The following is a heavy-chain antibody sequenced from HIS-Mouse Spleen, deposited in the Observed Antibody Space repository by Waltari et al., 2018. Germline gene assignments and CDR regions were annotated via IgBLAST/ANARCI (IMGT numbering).Heavy chain of an antibody. CDR3: ARVDDFWSGSFDY. D-gene: IGHD3-3*01. V-gene: IGHV4-38-2*02. CDR1: GYSISSGYY. J-gene: IGHJ4*02. CDR2: IYHSGGT. Sequence: QVQLQESGPGLVKPSETLSLTCTVPGYSISSGYYWGGIRQPPGKGLEWIGSIYHSGGTYYNPSLKSRVTISVDTSKNQFSLKLSSVTAADTAVYYCARVDDFWSGSFDYWGQGTLVTVSS.